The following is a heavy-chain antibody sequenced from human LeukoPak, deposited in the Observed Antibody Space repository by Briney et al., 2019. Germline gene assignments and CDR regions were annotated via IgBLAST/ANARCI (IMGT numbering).Heavy chain of an antibody. J-gene: IGHJ4*02. CDR2: INHSGST. V-gene: IGHV4-34*01. CDR1: GGSFSGYY. Sequence: SETLSLTCAVYGGSFSGYYWSWIRQPPGKGLEWIGGINHSGSTNYNPSLKSRVTISVDTSKNQFSLKLSSVTAADTAVYYCAARVVPAAPHYFDYWGQGTLVTVSS. CDR3: AARVVPAAPHYFDY. D-gene: IGHD2-2*01.